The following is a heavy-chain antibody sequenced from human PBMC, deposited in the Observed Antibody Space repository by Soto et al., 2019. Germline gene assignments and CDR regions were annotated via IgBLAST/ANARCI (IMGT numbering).Heavy chain of an antibody. Sequence: PGGSLRLSCEASGFTFSSYAMHLVRQAPGKGLEYVSGISSNGGSTYYANSVKGRFTISRDNSKNTLYLQMNSLRAEDTAVYYCAKDIVLMVYAVPHEYDYWGQGTLVTVSS. V-gene: IGHV3-64*04. D-gene: IGHD2-8*01. CDR3: AKDIVLMVYAVPHEYDY. CDR1: GFTFSSYA. CDR2: ISSNGGST. J-gene: IGHJ4*02.